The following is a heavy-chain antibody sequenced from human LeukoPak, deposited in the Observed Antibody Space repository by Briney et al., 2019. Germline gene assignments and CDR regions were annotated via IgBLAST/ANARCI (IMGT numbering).Heavy chain of an antibody. CDR2: IRRQTAGGAP. V-gene: IGHV3-49*04. J-gene: IGHJ4*02. Sequence: GGSLRLSCTASGFTFGDYPLSWVRQAPGKGLEWVGFIRRQTAGGAPEYAASVKGRFTISTDDSVSIAYLQLNSLTTEDTGVYYCTREYSGSSAYWGQGTLLTVSS. CDR1: GFTFGDYP. D-gene: IGHD2-15*01. CDR3: TREYSGSSAY.